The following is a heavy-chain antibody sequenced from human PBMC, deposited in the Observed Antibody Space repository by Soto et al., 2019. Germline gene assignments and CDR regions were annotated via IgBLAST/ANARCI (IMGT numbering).Heavy chain of an antibody. CDR2: IYYSGST. D-gene: IGHD5-12*01. CDR1: GGSISSGGYY. V-gene: IGHV4-31*03. CDR3: ARWLQFYGMDV. Sequence: SETLSLTCIVSGGSISSGGYYWSWIRQHPGKGLEWIGYIYYSGSTYYNPSLKSRVTISVDTSKNQFSLKLSSVTAADTAVYYCARWLQFYGMDVWGQGTTVTVSS. J-gene: IGHJ6*02.